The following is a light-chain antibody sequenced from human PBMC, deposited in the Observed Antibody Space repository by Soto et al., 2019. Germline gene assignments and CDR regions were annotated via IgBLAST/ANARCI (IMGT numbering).Light chain of an antibody. J-gene: IGKJ1*01. CDR3: QQRNSWT. CDR2: GAS. CDR1: QSVSTF. V-gene: IGKV3-11*01. Sequence: EIVLTQSPATLSLSPGERATLSCRASQSVSTFLLWYQHKPGQAPRLLIYGASSRATGVPARFSGSGSGTDFILTISSLEPEDFAVYYCQQRNSWTFGQGTKVEIK.